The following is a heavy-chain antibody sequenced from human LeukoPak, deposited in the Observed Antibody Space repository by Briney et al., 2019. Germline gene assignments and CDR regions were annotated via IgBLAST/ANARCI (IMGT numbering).Heavy chain of an antibody. J-gene: IGHJ4*02. CDR1: GGSFSGYY. V-gene: IGHV4-34*01. CDR2: INHSGST. Sequence: SETLSLTCAVYGGSFSGYYWSWIRQPPGKGLEWIGEINHSGSTNYNPSLKSRVTISVDTSKNQFSLKLSSVTAADTAVYYCARVPTYYYDSSGYYRASYYFDYWGQGTLVTVSS. D-gene: IGHD3-22*01. CDR3: ARVPTYYYDSSGYYRASYYFDY.